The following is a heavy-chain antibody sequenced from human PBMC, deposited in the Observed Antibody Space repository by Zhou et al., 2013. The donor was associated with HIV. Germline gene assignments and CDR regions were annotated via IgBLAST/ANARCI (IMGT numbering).Heavy chain of an antibody. Sequence: QVQLVQSGAEVKKPGSSVKVSCRASGGTLGSYGLSWVRQAPGQGLEWMGIINPFGGSTSYAQKFQGRVTMTRDTSTSTVYMELSSLRFEDTAVYYCARGRGHRSGYYDGWGQGTMVTVSS. D-gene: IGHD3-16*01. CDR1: GGTLGSYG. V-gene: IGHV1-46*01. CDR3: ARGRGHRSGYYDG. J-gene: IGHJ3*01. CDR2: INPFGGST.